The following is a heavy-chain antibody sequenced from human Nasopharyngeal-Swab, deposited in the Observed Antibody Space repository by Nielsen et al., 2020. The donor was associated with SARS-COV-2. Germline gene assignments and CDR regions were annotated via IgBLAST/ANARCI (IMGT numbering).Heavy chain of an antibody. CDR1: GYTFGTFW. V-gene: IGHV3-7*05. CDR2: IKGDDSRK. J-gene: IGHJ3*02. CDR3: VRDYSPSSRGSYFDAFDI. Sequence: VGSLRLSRAASGYTFGTFWMTWVRQAPGKGLAGVANIKGDDSRKHYTDSVTGRFTTSRDNAKNSLYLQMNSLRAEDTALYYCVRDYSPSSRGSYFDAFDIWGQGTMVTVSS. D-gene: IGHD2-21*02.